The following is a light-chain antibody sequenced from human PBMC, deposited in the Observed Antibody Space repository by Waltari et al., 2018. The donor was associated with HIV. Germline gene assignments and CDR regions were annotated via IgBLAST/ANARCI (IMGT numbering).Light chain of an antibody. CDR2: SNN. CDR1: HSNIGSNP. V-gene: IGLV1-44*01. CDR3: AAWDDSLTGQLV. Sequence: QSVLTQPPSASGTPGQRVTIPCSGTHSNIGSNPVSWYQQLPGTAPKLLIYSNNQRPSGVPDRFSGSKSGTSASLAITGLQSEDEADYHCAAWDDSLTGQLVFGGGTKLTVL. J-gene: IGLJ3*02.